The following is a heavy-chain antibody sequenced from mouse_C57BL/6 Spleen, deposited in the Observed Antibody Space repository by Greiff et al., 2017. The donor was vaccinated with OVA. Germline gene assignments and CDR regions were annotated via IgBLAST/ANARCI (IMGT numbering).Heavy chain of an antibody. D-gene: IGHD2-5*01. CDR3: AKTEASNYDYARDY. V-gene: IGHV1-72*01. Sequence: QVQLQQPGAELVKPGASVKLSCKASGYTFTSYWMHWVKQRPGRGLEWIGRIDPNSGGTKYNEKFKSKATLTVDKPSSTAYMQLSSLTSEDSAVYYCAKTEASNYDYARDYWGQGTSVTVSS. J-gene: IGHJ4*01. CDR1: GYTFTSYW. CDR2: IDPNSGGT.